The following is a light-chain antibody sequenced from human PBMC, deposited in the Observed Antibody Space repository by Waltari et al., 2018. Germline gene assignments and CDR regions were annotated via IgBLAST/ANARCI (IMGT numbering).Light chain of an antibody. Sequence: QTVLTQEPSLSVSPGGTVTLTCALSSGSVSSTSYATWYQQTPGQAPPTLVYHGNGRASGVPDRCSGSILGNKAALTITGAQADDESDYYCSMYMGSGIWVFGGGTKLTVL. V-gene: IGLV8-61*01. CDR3: SMYMGSGIWV. CDR2: HGN. J-gene: IGLJ3*02. CDR1: SGSVSSTSY.